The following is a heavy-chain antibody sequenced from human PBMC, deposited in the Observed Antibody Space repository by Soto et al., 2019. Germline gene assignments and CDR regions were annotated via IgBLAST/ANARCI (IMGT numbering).Heavy chain of an antibody. V-gene: IGHV4-34*01. CDR1: GGSFSGYY. Sequence: SETLSLTCAVYGGSFSGYYWSWIRQPPGKGLEWIGEINHSGSTNYNPSLKSRVTISVDTSKNQFSLKLSSVTAADTAVYYCTVGGYDWGQGTLVTVSS. J-gene: IGHJ4*02. D-gene: IGHD5-12*01. CDR2: INHSGST. CDR3: TVGGYD.